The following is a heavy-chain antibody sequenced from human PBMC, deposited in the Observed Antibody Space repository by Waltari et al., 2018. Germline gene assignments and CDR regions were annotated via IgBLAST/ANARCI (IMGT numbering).Heavy chain of an antibody. D-gene: IGHD4-17*01. Sequence: QVKLRESGPGLVKPPETLSLTSHVPGGSTGSTSGSGIGHPPGKGLEWIGYIYYSGSTNYNPSLKSRVTISVDTSKNQFSLKLSSVTAADTAVYYCARGDQPTVTTGAFDIWGQGTMVTVSS. CDR3: ARGDQPTVTTGAFDI. CDR2: IYYSGST. J-gene: IGHJ3*02. V-gene: IGHV4-59*01. CDR1: GGSTGSTS.